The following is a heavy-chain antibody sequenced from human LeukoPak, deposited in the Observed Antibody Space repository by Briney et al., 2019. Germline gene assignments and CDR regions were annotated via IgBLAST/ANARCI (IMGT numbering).Heavy chain of an antibody. J-gene: IGHJ4*02. V-gene: IGHV4-61*02. CDR1: GGSISSDTYY. Sequence: PSETLSLTCSVSGGSISSDTYYWSWIRRPAEKGLEWIGRIYTSGSTNYNPSLKSRVTISMDTSKNQFSLKLSSVTAADTAVYYCARVASSGYYYFDSWGQGTLVTVSP. D-gene: IGHD3-3*01. CDR2: IYTSGST. CDR3: ARVASSGYYYFDS.